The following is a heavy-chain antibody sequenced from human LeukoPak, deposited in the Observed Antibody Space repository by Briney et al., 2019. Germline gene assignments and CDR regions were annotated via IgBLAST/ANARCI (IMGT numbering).Heavy chain of an antibody. V-gene: IGHV4-4*07. CDR2: IYTSGST. D-gene: IGHD6-13*01. Sequence: SETLSLTCTVSGGSISSYYWSWIRQPAGKGLERIGRIYTSGSTNYNPSLKSRVTMSVDTSKNQFSLKLSSVTAADTAVYYCARVVAAAGKGFWFDPWGQGTLVTVSS. CDR3: ARVVAAAGKGFWFDP. J-gene: IGHJ5*02. CDR1: GGSISSYY.